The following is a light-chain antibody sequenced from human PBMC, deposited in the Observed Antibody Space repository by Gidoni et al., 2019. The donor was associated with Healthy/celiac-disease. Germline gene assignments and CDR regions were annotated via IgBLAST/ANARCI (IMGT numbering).Light chain of an antibody. CDR2: AAS. Sequence: DIQMTQSPSSLSASVGDRVTITCRASQSISSYLSWYQQKPGKAPKLLIYAASSLQSGVPSRFSGSGSGTDFTLTISSLQPEDFATYYCQQSYSTVSFXQXTKLEIK. J-gene: IGKJ2*03. CDR1: QSISSY. CDR3: QQSYSTVS. V-gene: IGKV1-39*01.